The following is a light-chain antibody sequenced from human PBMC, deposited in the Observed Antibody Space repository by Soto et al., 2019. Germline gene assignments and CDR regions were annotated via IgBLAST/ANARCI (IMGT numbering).Light chain of an antibody. CDR2: GAF. Sequence: EVVMTQSPATLSVSPGERATLSCRASQSVSSNLAWYQQKPGQAPRLLIYGAFTRATGIPARFSGSGSGTEFTLTISSLQSEDFAVYYGQQYNNSPPLTFGGGTKVEIK. V-gene: IGKV3-15*01. CDR3: QQYNNSPPLT. CDR1: QSVSSN. J-gene: IGKJ4*01.